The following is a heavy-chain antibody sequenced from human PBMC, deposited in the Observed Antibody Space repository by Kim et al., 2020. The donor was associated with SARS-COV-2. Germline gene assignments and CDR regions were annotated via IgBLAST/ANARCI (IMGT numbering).Heavy chain of an antibody. Sequence: SETLSLTCAVYGGSFSGYYWSWIRQPPGKGLEWIGEINHSGSTNYNPSLKSRVTISVDTSKNQFSLKLSSVTAADTAVYYCARARGDVWFRARTFSYWGQGTLVTVSS. D-gene: IGHD3-10*01. J-gene: IGHJ4*02. V-gene: IGHV4-34*01. CDR3: ARARGDVWFRARTFSY. CDR2: INHSGST. CDR1: GGSFSGYY.